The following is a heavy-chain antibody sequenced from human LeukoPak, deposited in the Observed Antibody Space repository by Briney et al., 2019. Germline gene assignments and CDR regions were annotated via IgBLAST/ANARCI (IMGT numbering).Heavy chain of an antibody. V-gene: IGHV4-39*07. J-gene: IGHJ5*02. D-gene: IGHD3-22*01. CDR1: GGSISSSSYY. Sequence: SETLSLTCTVSGGSISSSSYYWGWIRQPPGKGLEWIGSIYYSGTTFYNPSLKSRVTMSVDRSKNQFSLKLSSVTAADTAVYYCARGGDSSGYYNWFDPWGQGTLVTVSS. CDR3: ARGGDSSGYYNWFDP. CDR2: IYYSGTT.